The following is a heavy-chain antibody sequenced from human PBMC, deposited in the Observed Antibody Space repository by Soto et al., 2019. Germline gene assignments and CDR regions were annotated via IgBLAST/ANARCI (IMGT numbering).Heavy chain of an antibody. CDR1: GFTVSSNY. CDR3: ARDPDYYYDH. J-gene: IGHJ4*02. Sequence: ESGGGLVQPGGSLRLSCAASGFTVSSNYMSWVRQAPGKGLEWVSIVYSDGSTYYADSVKGRFTISRDNSKNTLYLQMNSLRVEDTAMYYCARDPDYYYDHWGQGTLVTVSS. D-gene: IGHD3-22*01. V-gene: IGHV3-66*01. CDR2: VYSDGST.